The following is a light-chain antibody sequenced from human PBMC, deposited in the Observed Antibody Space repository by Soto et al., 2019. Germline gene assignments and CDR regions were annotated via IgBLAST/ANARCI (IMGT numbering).Light chain of an antibody. CDR2: GTS. V-gene: IGLV1-44*01. CDR3: AAWDDSLNGVV. J-gene: IGLJ2*01. Sequence: QAVVTQPPSASGTPGQRVTISCSGTSTNIGSNNVNWYQQVPGTAPKFLIYGTSQRPSGVPDRFSGSKSGTSASLDISGLQSEDEADYYCAAWDDSLNGVVFGGGTKLTVL. CDR1: STNIGSNN.